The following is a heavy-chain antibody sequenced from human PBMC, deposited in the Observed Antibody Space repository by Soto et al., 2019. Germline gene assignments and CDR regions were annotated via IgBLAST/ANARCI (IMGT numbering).Heavy chain of an antibody. CDR2: IKQDGSEK. CDR1: GFTFSSYW. V-gene: IGHV3-7*01. CDR3: ARDPSIVLVPAATYYYYYYGMDV. Sequence: EVQLVESGGGLVQPGGSLRLSCAASGFTFSSYWMSWVRQAPGKGLEWVANIKQDGSEKYYVDPVKGRFTISRDNAKNSLYLQMNSLRAEDTAVYYCARDPSIVLVPAATYYYYYYGMDVWGQGTTVTVSS. D-gene: IGHD2-2*01. J-gene: IGHJ6*02.